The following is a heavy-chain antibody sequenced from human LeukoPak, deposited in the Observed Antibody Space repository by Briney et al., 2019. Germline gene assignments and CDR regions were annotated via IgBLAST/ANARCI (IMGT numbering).Heavy chain of an antibody. Sequence: SQTLSLTCAISGDSVSSNSVAWNWIRQSPSRGLEWLGRTYYRSEWYNDYAVSVKSRITINPDTSKNQFSLKLSSVTAADTAVYYCARAHSSGAFDIWGQGTMVTVSS. J-gene: IGHJ3*02. CDR2: TYYRSEWYN. CDR1: GDSVSSNSVA. CDR3: ARAHSSGAFDI. V-gene: IGHV6-1*01. D-gene: IGHD5-18*01.